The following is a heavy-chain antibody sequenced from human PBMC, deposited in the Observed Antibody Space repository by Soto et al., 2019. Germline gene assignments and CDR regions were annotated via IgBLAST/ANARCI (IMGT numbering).Heavy chain of an antibody. V-gene: IGHV2-5*02. Sequence: QITLKESGPTLVKPTQTLTLTCTFSGFSLSTSGEAVGWIRQPPGKALEWLALIYWDDDKRYSPSLNNRLTITKDTSKNQVLLFMTNMDPADTATYLCAHSGDGGTADYWGQGTLVTVSS. CDR2: IYWDDDK. CDR1: GFSLSTSGEA. D-gene: IGHD3-16*01. CDR3: AHSGDGGTADY. J-gene: IGHJ4*02.